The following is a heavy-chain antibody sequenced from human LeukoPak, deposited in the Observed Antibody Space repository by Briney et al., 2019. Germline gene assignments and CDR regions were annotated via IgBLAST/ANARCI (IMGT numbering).Heavy chain of an antibody. CDR2: IFYSGTT. J-gene: IGHJ5*02. CDR1: GGSISSSSYY. CDR3: ARRDIVTTINP. D-gene: IGHD5-12*01. V-gene: IGHV4-39*01. Sequence: PSETLSLTCTVSGGSISSSSYYWAWIRQPPGKGLEWIGSIFYSGTTFYNPSLKSRVTIFVDTSKNQFSLKLNSVTAADTAVYYCARRDIVTTINPWGQGTLVTVSS.